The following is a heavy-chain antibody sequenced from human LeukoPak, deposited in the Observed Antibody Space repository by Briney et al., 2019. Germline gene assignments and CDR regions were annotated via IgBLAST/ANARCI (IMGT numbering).Heavy chain of an antibody. D-gene: IGHD2-2*01. CDR1: GFTFSSYE. Sequence: GGSLRLSCAASGFTFSSYEMNWVRQAPGKGLEWVSYISSSGSTIYYADSVKGRFTISRDNAKNSLYLQMNSLRAEDTAVYYCVRARRPSSYLGFQLWGQGTLVTVSS. V-gene: IGHV3-48*03. J-gene: IGHJ1*01. CDR2: ISSSGSTI. CDR3: VRARRPSSYLGFQL.